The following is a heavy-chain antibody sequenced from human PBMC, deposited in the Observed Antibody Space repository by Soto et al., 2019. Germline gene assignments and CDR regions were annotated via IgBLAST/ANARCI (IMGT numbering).Heavy chain of an antibody. D-gene: IGHD1-26*01. CDR1: GGSFSGYY. V-gene: IGHV4-34*01. CDR2: INHSGST. CDR3: ASVVLGATTDYYYGMDV. J-gene: IGHJ6*02. Sequence: QVQLQQWGAGLLKPSETLSLTCAVYGGSFSGYYWSWIRQPPGKGLEWIGEINHSGSTNYNPSRKSRVTISVDTSKNQFSLKLSSVTAADTAVYYCASVVLGATTDYYYGMDVWGQGTTVTVSS.